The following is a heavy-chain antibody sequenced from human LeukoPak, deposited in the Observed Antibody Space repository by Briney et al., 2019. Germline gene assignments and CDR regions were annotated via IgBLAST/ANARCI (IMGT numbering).Heavy chain of an antibody. D-gene: IGHD3-22*01. Sequence: SETLFLTCTVSGGSISSYYWSWIRQPPGKGLEWIGYIYYSGSTNYNPSLKSRVTISVDTSKNQFSLKLSSVTAADTAVYYCARATYYDSSGPLNYWGQGTLVTVSS. V-gene: IGHV4-59*01. CDR1: GGSISSYY. CDR3: ARATYYDSSGPLNY. CDR2: IYYSGST. J-gene: IGHJ4*02.